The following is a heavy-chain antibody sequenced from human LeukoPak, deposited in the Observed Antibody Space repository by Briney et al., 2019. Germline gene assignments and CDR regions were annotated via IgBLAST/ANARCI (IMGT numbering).Heavy chain of an antibody. V-gene: IGHV1-2*02. Sequence: ASVKVSCKASGYTFTGYYMHWVRQAPGQGLEWMGWINPNSGGTNYAQEFQGRVTMTRDTSISTAYMELSRLRSDDTAVYYCARTPLTTVVTLNFDYWGQGTLVTVSS. J-gene: IGHJ4*02. CDR3: ARTPLTTVVTLNFDY. D-gene: IGHD4-23*01. CDR2: INPNSGGT. CDR1: GYTFTGYY.